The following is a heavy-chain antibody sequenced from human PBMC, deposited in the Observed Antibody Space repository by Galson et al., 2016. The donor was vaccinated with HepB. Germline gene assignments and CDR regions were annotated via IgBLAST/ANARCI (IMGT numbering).Heavy chain of an antibody. Sequence: ETLSLTCTVSGGSISTRTYYWVWIRQPPGKGLEWIGSINYSGNTYYNPYLKSRVTISVDTSKNQFSLRLSSVTAADTAVYYCAGIVVVSSAPTNFFDYWGQGTLVTVSS. CDR2: INYSGNT. CDR3: AGIVVVSSAPTNFFDY. V-gene: IGHV4-39*01. D-gene: IGHD2-2*01. J-gene: IGHJ4*02. CDR1: GGSISTRTYY.